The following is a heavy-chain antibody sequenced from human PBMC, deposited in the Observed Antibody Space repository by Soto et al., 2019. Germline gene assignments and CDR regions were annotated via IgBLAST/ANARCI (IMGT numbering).Heavy chain of an antibody. V-gene: IGHV1-3*01. D-gene: IGHD2-15*01. Sequence: GASVKVSCKASGYTFTSYGISWVRQAPGQGFEWMGWINAGNGNTKYSQRFQGRVTITRDTSASTAYMELSSLRSEDTAVYYCARVCSGGSCYLAFDYWGQGTLVTVSS. CDR1: GYTFTSYG. CDR2: INAGNGNT. CDR3: ARVCSGGSCYLAFDY. J-gene: IGHJ4*02.